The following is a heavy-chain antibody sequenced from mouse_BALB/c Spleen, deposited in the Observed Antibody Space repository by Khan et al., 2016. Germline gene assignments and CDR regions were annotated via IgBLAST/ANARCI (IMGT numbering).Heavy chain of an antibody. J-gene: IGHJ4*01. CDR1: GYRITDYW. D-gene: IGHD1-1*01. CDR3: VRNAYGGRFDAMDH. Sequence: QVQLQQSGAELVRPGTSVKMSCKAAGYRITDYWIGWVKQRPGHGIEWIGDIYPGGDYTKYNEKFKGKGPLTADTSSNTVYMQLSSLTSEDSAIYYYVRNAYGGRFDAMDHWGQGTAVTVSS. CDR2: IYPGGDYT. V-gene: IGHV1-63*02.